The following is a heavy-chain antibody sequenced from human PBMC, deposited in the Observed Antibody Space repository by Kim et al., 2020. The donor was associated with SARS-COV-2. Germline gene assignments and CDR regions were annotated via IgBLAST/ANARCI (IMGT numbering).Heavy chain of an antibody. CDR2: IIPIFGTA. V-gene: IGHV1-69*13. D-gene: IGHD2-15*01. Sequence: SVKVSCKASGGTFSSYAISWVRQAPGQGLEWMGGIIPIFGTANYAQKFQGRVTITADESTSTAYMELSSLRSEDTAVYYCARGPLSFLVVVAAGVSYFDYWGQGTLVTVSS. CDR1: GGTFSSYA. J-gene: IGHJ4*02. CDR3: ARGPLSFLVVVAAGVSYFDY.